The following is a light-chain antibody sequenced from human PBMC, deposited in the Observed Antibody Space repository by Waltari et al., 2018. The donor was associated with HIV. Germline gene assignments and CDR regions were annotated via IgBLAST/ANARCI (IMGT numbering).Light chain of an antibody. Sequence: DIQLTQSPSFLSASVGDRVTITCRASQGIRSYLAWYQQKLGKAPRLLIHSASTLQSGVPSRFSGSGSGTEFTLTISSLQPEDSATYYCQQTYTTPRYTFGQGTKVEIK. V-gene: IGKV1-9*01. J-gene: IGKJ2*01. CDR2: SAS. CDR1: QGIRSY. CDR3: QQTYTTPRYT.